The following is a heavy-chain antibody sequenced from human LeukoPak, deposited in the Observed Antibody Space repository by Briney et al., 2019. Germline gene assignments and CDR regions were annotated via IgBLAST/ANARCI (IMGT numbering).Heavy chain of an antibody. D-gene: IGHD4-11*01. CDR2: INPNSGGT. CDR3: ARVAYSNYVPPRNYYYYYGMDV. Sequence: GASVKVSCKASGYTFTGYYMHWVRQAPGQGLEWMGWINPNSGGTNYAQKFQGRVTMTRDTSISTAYMELSRLRSDDTAVYYCARVAYSNYVPPRNYYYYYGMDVWGQGTTVTVSS. CDR1: GYTFTGYY. V-gene: IGHV1-2*02. J-gene: IGHJ6*02.